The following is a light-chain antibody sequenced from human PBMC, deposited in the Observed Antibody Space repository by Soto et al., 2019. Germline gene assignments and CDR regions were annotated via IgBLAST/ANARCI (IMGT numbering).Light chain of an antibody. Sequence: EIVMTQSPATLSVSPGERATLSCRASQSVSSNLAWYQQKPGQAPRLLIYGASTRATGIPASFSGSGSGTDGTLTIRSLQSADFAVYYCQQYNNWTFTFGPGTKVDIK. CDR1: QSVSSN. J-gene: IGKJ3*01. CDR2: GAS. V-gene: IGKV3-15*01. CDR3: QQYNNWTFT.